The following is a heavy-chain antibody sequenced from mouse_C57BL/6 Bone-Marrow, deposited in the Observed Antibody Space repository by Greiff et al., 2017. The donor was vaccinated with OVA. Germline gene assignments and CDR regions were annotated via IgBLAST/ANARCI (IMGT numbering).Heavy chain of an antibody. CDR1: GYAFSSSW. D-gene: IGHD1-1*01. Sequence: VMLVESGPELVKPGASVKISCKASGYAFSSSWMNWVKQRPGKGLEWIGRIYPGDGDTNYNGKFKGKATLTADKSSSTAYMQLSSLTSEDSAVYFCAREEETVFDYWGQGTTLTVSS. CDR3: AREEETVFDY. CDR2: IYPGDGDT. J-gene: IGHJ2*01. V-gene: IGHV1-82*01.